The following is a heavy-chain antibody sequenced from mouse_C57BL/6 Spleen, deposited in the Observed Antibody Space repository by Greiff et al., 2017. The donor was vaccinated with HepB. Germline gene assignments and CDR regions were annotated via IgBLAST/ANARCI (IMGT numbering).Heavy chain of an antibody. CDR2: IDPSDSYT. CDR3: ARERKNSNYGWYFDV. CDR1: GYTFTSYW. J-gene: IGHJ1*03. V-gene: IGHV1-69*01. Sequence: QVQLQQSGAELVMPGASVKLSCKASGYTFTSYWMHWVKQRPGQGLEWIGEIDPSDSYTNYNQKFKGKSTLTVDKSSSTAYMQLSSLTSEDSAVYYCARERKNSNYGWYFDVWGTGTTVTVSS. D-gene: IGHD2-5*01.